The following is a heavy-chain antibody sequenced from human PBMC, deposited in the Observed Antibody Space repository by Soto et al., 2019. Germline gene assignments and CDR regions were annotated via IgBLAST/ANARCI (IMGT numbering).Heavy chain of an antibody. CDR3: ARALSDYGDYSEVGADFYYYMDV. CDR2: ISGSGGST. V-gene: IGHV3-23*01. CDR1: GFTFSSYA. Sequence: GGSLRLSCAASGFTFSSYAMSWVRQAPGKGLEWVSAISGSGGSTYYADSVKGRFTISRDNSKNTLYLQMNSLRAEDTAVYYCARALSDYGDYSEVGADFYYYMDVWGKGTTVTVSS. J-gene: IGHJ6*03. D-gene: IGHD4-17*01.